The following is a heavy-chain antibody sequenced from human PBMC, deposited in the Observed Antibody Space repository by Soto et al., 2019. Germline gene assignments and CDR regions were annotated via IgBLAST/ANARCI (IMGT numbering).Heavy chain of an antibody. CDR2: IYYSGST. CDR1: GGSISSGGYY. V-gene: IGHV4-31*03. J-gene: IGHJ6*02. CDR3: ARGQVKLLWFGEHSIYYYYGMDV. Sequence: SETLSLTCTVSGGSISSGGYYWSWIRQHPGKGLEWIGYIYYSGSTYYNPSLKSRVTISVDTSKNQFSLKLSSVTAADTAVYYCARGQVKLLWFGEHSIYYYYGMDVWGQGTTVTVAS. D-gene: IGHD3-10*01.